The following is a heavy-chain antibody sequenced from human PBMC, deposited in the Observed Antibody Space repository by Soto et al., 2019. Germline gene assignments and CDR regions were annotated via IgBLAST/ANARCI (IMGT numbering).Heavy chain of an antibody. Sequence: AAVQVARASCGDSLSVSVITGALQAPGRGLDWMGVISCYNGKTKYAQKVQGRVTMTTDTSTSTAYMEVRSLRSDATAIYYCARDAPPPELRFLEWDDFDYNGMVVGGLGTTVSVS. CDR2: ISCYNGKT. J-gene: IGHJ6*02. D-gene: IGHD3-3*01. CDR1: GDSLSVSV. CDR3: ARDAPPPELRFLEWDDFDYNGMVV. V-gene: IGHV1-18*01.